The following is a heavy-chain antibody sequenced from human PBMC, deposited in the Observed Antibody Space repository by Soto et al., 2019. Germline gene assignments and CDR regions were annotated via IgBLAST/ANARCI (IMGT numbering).Heavy chain of an antibody. CDR1: GFTVSSHA. CDR2: ISGSGDGT. V-gene: IGHV3-23*01. J-gene: IGHJ6*02. Sequence: QSGGSLRLSCAASGFTVSSHAMSWVRQAPGKGLEWVSSISGSGDGTYYGDSVKGRFTISRDSSSSTLYLEMKNLRGEDTAVYFCTRSRRSILMVYGFGGMDVWGQGTTVTVSS. D-gene: IGHD2-8*01. CDR3: TRSRRSILMVYGFGGMDV.